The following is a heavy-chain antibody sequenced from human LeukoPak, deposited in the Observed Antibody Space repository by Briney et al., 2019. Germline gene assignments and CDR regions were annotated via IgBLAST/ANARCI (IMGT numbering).Heavy chain of an antibody. CDR1: GGSISSYY. CDR3: ARDRVDYYDSSGYYYVGGFDP. CDR2: IYYSGST. D-gene: IGHD3-22*01. J-gene: IGHJ5*02. Sequence: ASETLSLTCTVSGGSISSYYWSWIRQPPGKGLERIGYIYYSGSTNYNPSLKSRVTISVDTSKNQFSLKLSSVTAADTAVYYCARDRVDYYDSSGYYYVGGFDPWGQGTLVTVSS. V-gene: IGHV4-59*01.